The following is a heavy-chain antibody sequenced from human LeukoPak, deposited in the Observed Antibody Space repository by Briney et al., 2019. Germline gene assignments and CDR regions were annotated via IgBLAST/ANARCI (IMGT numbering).Heavy chain of an antibody. V-gene: IGHV3-7*02. J-gene: IGHJ4*02. D-gene: IGHD3-10*01. CDR2: IKEDGSVK. CDR1: GFTFSRYW. Sequence: GGSLRLSCAASGFTFSRYWMSWVRQAPGKGLEWVANIKEDGSVKYYVESVKGRFTISRDNAKNSLYLQMNSLRAEDTAVYYCAASITMFDYWGQGTLVSVSS. CDR3: AASITMFDY.